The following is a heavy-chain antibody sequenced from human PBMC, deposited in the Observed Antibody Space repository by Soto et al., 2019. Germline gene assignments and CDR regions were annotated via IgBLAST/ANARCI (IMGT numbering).Heavy chain of an antibody. D-gene: IGHD3-22*01. V-gene: IGHV4-38-2*02. J-gene: IGHJ4*02. CDR3: ARDLSSGYDSYHFDY. CDR2: IDYSGKT. Sequence: SETLSLTCSFSGYLISSGYYWGWVRQTPGKGLEWLGSIDYSGKTYKNPSLKSRVSASVDLSQDQFSLNLRSVTAADTAVYFCARDLSSGYDSYHFDYWGQGTLDTVSS. CDR1: GYLISSGYY.